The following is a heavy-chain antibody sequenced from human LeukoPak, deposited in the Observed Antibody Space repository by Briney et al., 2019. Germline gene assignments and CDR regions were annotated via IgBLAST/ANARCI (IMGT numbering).Heavy chain of an antibody. V-gene: IGHV3-7*03. J-gene: IGHJ4*02. CDR1: GFTLSNYW. Sequence: GGSLRLSCAASGFTLSNYWMSWVRQAPGKELEWVANIKQDGSEKYHVDSVKGRFTISRDNAKNSLYLQMNSLRAEDTAVYYCARSRYCTNGICSYFDYWGQGILVTVSS. CDR2: IKQDGSEK. D-gene: IGHD2-8*01. CDR3: ARSRYCTNGICSYFDY.